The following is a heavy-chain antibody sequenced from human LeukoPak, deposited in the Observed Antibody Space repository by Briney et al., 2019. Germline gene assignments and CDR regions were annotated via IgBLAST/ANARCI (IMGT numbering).Heavy chain of an antibody. Sequence: GGSLRLSCAASGFTFSSYWMSWVRQAPGKGLEWVANIKQDGSEKYYVDSVKGRFTISRDNAKNSLYLQMNSLRAEDTAVYYCASRTTPDYYDSSGYYYRTTPLDYWGQGTLVTVSS. J-gene: IGHJ4*02. D-gene: IGHD3-22*01. V-gene: IGHV3-7*01. CDR2: IKQDGSEK. CDR3: ASRTTPDYYDSSGYYYRTTPLDY. CDR1: GFTFSSYW.